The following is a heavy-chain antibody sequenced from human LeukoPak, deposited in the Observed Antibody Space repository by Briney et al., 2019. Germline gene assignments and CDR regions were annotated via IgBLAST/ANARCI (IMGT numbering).Heavy chain of an antibody. J-gene: IGHJ4*02. Sequence: GGSLRLSCAASGFRVSDYYTTWIRQSPGKGLEWVAVVGNSDNHIDHADSVKGRFTISRDDARNSVYLQMTSLRVEDTAIYYCARGQWFRFDNWGQGALVTVSS. CDR3: ARGQWFRFDN. CDR1: GFRVSDYY. V-gene: IGHV3-11*01. D-gene: IGHD3-22*01. CDR2: VGNSDNHI.